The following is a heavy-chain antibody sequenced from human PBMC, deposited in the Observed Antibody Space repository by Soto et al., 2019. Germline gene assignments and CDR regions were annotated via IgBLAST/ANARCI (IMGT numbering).Heavy chain of an antibody. D-gene: IGHD3-10*01. V-gene: IGHV4-30-4*01. CDR1: GGSISSDNYY. CDR2: IQYSGTT. J-gene: IGHJ6*02. CDR3: ARKNIWFGELIYYYGMDV. Sequence: QAQLQESGPGLVKPSQTLSLTCTVSGGSISSDNYYWNWIRQPPGKGLEWIGYIQYSGTTYYNPSLKSRVTISVATSKNQFSLKLRSVTAADTAVYYCARKNIWFGELIYYYGMDVWGQGTTVTVSS.